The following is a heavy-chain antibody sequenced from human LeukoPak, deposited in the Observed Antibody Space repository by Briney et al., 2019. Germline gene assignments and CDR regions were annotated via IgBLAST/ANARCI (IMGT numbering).Heavy chain of an antibody. CDR1: GYTFTSYG. J-gene: IGHJ4*02. V-gene: IGHV1-18*04. D-gene: IGHD2-15*01. CDR2: ISAYNGNT. Sequence: ASVKVSCKASGYTFTSYGISWVRQAPGQGLEWMGWISAYNGNTNFAQKLQGRVTMTTDTSTSTAYMELRSLRSDDTAVYYCARVGRLGGVLRGAVVAATHFPNYWGQGTPVTVSS. CDR3: ARVGRLGGVLRGAVVAATHFPNY.